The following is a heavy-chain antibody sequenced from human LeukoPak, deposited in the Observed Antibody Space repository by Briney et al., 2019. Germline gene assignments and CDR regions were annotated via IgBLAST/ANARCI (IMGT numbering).Heavy chain of an antibody. CDR1: GFTFNMYT. CDR3: ARDRRLQLWSPAGFDY. J-gene: IGHJ4*02. V-gene: IGHV3-21*01. D-gene: IGHD5-18*01. Sequence: GGSLRLFCAASGFTFNMYTMNWVRQAPGKGLEWVSSISSSGVYIYYADSLKGRFTISRDNAKNSLYLQMNSLRADDTAVYYCARDRRLQLWSPAGFDYWGQGTLVTASS. CDR2: ISSSGVYI.